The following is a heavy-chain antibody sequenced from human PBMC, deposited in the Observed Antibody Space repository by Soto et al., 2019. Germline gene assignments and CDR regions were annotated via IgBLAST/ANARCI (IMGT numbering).Heavy chain of an antibody. CDR3: AREFRGYSYGYGYY. CDR2: IIPIFGTA. CDR1: VGTLSRYA. Sequence: SVKACCNAPVGTLSRYAISLVRQAPGQGLEWMGGIIPIFGTANYAQKFQGRVTITADESTRTAYMELRSLRSEDTAVYYCAREFRGYSYGYGYYWGQGTLVTVSS. J-gene: IGHJ4*02. V-gene: IGHV1-69*13. D-gene: IGHD5-18*01.